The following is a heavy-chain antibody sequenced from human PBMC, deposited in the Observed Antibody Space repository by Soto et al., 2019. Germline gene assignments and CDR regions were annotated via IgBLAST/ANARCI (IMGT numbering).Heavy chain of an antibody. Sequence: HLQLQESGPGLVKPSETLSLTCTVSGGSIVSSSYYWGWIRQPPGKGLEWIGSIYYSGNTYYNPSLTRRVTISIAARNIQLCLKLSFVTAADTAVYYCARLWLGERPPDYWGQGILVTVSS. CDR1: GGSIVSSSYY. V-gene: IGHV4-39*01. CDR3: ARLWLGERPPDY. CDR2: IYYSGNT. J-gene: IGHJ4*02. D-gene: IGHD3-10*01.